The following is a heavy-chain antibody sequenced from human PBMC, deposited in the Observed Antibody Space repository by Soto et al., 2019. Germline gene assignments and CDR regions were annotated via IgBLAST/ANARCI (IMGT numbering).Heavy chain of an antibody. D-gene: IGHD3-10*01. J-gene: IGHJ4*01. Sequence: SETLSLTCTVSGDSINNFYWSWIRQPPGKTLEWIGYIYYTGSTTYNPSLESRVTMSVDTSKNQFSLKLSSVNAADTAVYYCARGPGGFGEFSLDYWGHGTLVTVSS. CDR3: ARGPGGFGEFSLDY. V-gene: IGHV4-59*12. CDR1: GDSINNFY. CDR2: IYYTGST.